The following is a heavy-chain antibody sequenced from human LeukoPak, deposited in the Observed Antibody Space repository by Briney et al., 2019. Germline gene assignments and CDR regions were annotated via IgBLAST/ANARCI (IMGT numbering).Heavy chain of an antibody. CDR2: INPADGGT. J-gene: IGHJ4*02. Sequence: ASVRVSCKASGYTFTDYYIHWVRQAPGQGLEWMGWINPADGGTKFAQNFQVRVTMTSDTSISTAYMELSSLRSDDTAVYYCAREKIGSGYDQDLDYWGQGTMVTVSS. CDR3: AREKIGSGYDQDLDY. CDR1: GYTFTDYY. D-gene: IGHD5-12*01. V-gene: IGHV1-2*02.